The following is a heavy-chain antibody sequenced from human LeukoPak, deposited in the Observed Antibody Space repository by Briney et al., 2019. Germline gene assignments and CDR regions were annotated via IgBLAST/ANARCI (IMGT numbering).Heavy chain of an antibody. CDR3: ARQGLEQLWSNFDY. CDR1: GGSFSGYY. J-gene: IGHJ4*02. D-gene: IGHD5-18*01. CDR2: INHSGST. Sequence: SETLSLTCAVYGGSFSGYYWSWIRQPPGKGLEWIGEINHSGSTNYNPSLKSRVTISVDTSKNQFSLKLSSVTAADTAVYYCARQGLEQLWSNFDYWGQGTLVTVSS. V-gene: IGHV4-34*01.